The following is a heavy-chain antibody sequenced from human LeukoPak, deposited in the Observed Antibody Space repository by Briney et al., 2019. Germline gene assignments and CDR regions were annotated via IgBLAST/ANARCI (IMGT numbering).Heavy chain of an antibody. CDR2: IWYDGSNK. J-gene: IGHJ4*02. V-gene: IGHV3-33*08. D-gene: IGHD2-2*01. CDR1: EFTFSSYS. CDR3: ARGVTRYCSSTSCYYFDY. Sequence: GGSLRLSCAASEFTFSSYSMNWVRQAPGKGLEWVAVIWYDGSNKYYADSVKGRFTISRDNSKNTLYLQMNSLRAEDTAVYYCARGVTRYCSSTSCYYFDYWGQGTLVTVSS.